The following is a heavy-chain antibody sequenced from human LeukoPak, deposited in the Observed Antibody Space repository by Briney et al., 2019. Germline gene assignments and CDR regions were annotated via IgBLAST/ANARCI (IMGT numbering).Heavy chain of an antibody. CDR1: GFTFSSYW. Sequence: GGSLRLSCAASGFTFSSYWMSWVRQAPGKGLEWVANIKQDGSEKYYVDSVKGRFTISRDNAKNSLYLQMNSLRAEDTAVYYCARARRRDYHDSSGYPDYWGQGTLVTVSS. V-gene: IGHV3-7*01. D-gene: IGHD3-22*01. CDR2: IKQDGSEK. J-gene: IGHJ4*02. CDR3: ARARRRDYHDSSGYPDY.